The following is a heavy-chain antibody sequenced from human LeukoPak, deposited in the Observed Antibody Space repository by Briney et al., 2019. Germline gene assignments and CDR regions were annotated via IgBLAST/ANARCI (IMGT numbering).Heavy chain of an antibody. V-gene: IGHV3-48*02. CDR3: ARNQHWSRNI. J-gene: IGHJ4*02. CDR2: ISTRSSTI. D-gene: IGHD2-8*02. Sequence: RGSLRLSCAASGFSLRDYNTSTGCQALGKRLGSGSHISTRSSTIYYADSVTGRFTISRDNDKNTLYLQMNSLRHEDTAVYYCARNQHWSRNIWGQGILVTVSS. CDR1: GFSLRDYN.